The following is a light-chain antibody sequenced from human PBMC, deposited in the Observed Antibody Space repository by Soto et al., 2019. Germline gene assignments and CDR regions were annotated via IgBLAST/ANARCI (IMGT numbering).Light chain of an antibody. CDR3: QQYGSSPRT. J-gene: IGKJ1*01. CDR1: QSVASNN. V-gene: IGKV3-20*01. Sequence: EIVLTQSPGTLSLSPGERATLSCRASQSVASNNLAWYQQKPGQSPRLLIYGASSRARGIPDRFTGSGSGIDFILTISRLEPEDFAVYYCQQYGSSPRTFGQGTRVEIK. CDR2: GAS.